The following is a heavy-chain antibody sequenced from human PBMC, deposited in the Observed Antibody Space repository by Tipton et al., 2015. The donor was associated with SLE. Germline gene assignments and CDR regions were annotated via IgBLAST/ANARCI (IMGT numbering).Heavy chain of an antibody. CDR2: IYSSGST. CDR3: ARFHVKSYYEFDC. D-gene: IGHD3-10*01. V-gene: IGHV4-59*01. Sequence: TLSLTCNVSGVSISSSYWSWIRQPAGKGLEWIGYIYSSGSTNYNPSLKSRVTISVDTSKNQFSLKLSSVTAADTAVYYCARFHVKSYYEFDCWGQGTLVTVSS. J-gene: IGHJ4*02. CDR1: GVSISSSY.